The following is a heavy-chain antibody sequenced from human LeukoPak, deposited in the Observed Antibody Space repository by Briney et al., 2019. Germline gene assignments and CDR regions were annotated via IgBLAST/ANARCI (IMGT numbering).Heavy chain of an antibody. D-gene: IGHD3-16*01. Sequence: GGSLRLSCAASGFTVSSKYMSWVRQAPGKGLEYVSTISTNGGRTYYANSMKGRFTISRDNSKNTVYLQMGSLRAEDMAVYYCARERRGDDAFDIWGQGTMVTVSS. CDR1: GFTVSSKY. CDR2: ISTNGGRT. V-gene: IGHV3-64*01. CDR3: ARERRGDDAFDI. J-gene: IGHJ3*02.